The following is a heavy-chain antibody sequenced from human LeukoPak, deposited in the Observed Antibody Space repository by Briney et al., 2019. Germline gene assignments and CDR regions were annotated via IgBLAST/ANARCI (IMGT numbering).Heavy chain of an antibody. J-gene: IGHJ5*02. V-gene: IGHV4-39*01. CDR1: GGSISSSSYY. CDR3: ARQYSGSYYGWFDP. D-gene: IGHD1-26*01. CDR2: IYYSGST. Sequence: SETLSLTCTVSGGSISSSSYYWGWIRQPPGKGLEWIGSIYYSGSTYYNPSLKSRVTISVDTSKNQFSLKLSSVTAADTAVYYCARQYSGSYYGWFDPWGQGTLATVSS.